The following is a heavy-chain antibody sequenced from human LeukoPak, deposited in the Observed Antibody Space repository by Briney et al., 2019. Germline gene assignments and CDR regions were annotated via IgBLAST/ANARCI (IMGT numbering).Heavy chain of an antibody. Sequence: GASLKISCEGSGSIFTSYWIGWVRQLPRKGLEWMGIIYPGDSDTRYSPSFQGQVTISADKSISTAYLQWSSLKASDTAMYYCARGGDYYYGMDVWGQGTSVTVSS. D-gene: IGHD3-10*01. CDR1: GSIFTSYW. CDR3: ARGGDYYYGMDV. J-gene: IGHJ6*02. V-gene: IGHV5-51*01. CDR2: IYPGDSDT.